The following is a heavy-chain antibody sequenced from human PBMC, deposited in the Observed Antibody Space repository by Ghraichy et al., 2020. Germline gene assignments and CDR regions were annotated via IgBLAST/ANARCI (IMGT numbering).Heavy chain of an antibody. V-gene: IGHV1-69*13. CDR2: IIPIFGTA. CDR1: GGTFSSYA. J-gene: IGHJ4*02. CDR3: ARETDHYYDSSGYSYDY. Sequence: SVKVSCKASGGTFSSYAISWVRQAPGPGLEWMGGIIPIFGTANYAQKFQGRVTITADESTSTAYMELSSLRSEDTAVYYCARETDHYYDSSGYSYDYWGQGTLVTVSS. D-gene: IGHD3-22*01.